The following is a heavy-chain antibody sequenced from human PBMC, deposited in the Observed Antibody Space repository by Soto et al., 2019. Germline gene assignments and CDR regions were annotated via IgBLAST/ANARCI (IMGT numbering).Heavy chain of an antibody. CDR2: ISGSGGST. D-gene: IGHD2-15*01. V-gene: IGHV3-23*01. J-gene: IGHJ5*02. CDR1: GFTFSSYA. CDR3: AKDPMVNFVVVVAATPGWFDP. Sequence: EVQLLESGGGLVQPGGSLRLSCAASGFTFSSYAMSWVRQAPGKGLEWVSAISGSGGSTYYADSVKGRFTISRDNSKNTLYLQMISLRAEDTAVYYWAKDPMVNFVVVVAATPGWFDPWGQGTLVTVSS.